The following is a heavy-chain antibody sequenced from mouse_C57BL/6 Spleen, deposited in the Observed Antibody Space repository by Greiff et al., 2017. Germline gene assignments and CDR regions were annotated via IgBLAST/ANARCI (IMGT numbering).Heavy chain of an antibody. CDR1: GYTFTSYW. CDR2: INPSSGYT. Sequence: QVQLKQSGAELAKPGASVKLSCKASGYTFTSYWMHWVKQRPGQGLEWIGYINPSSGYTKYNQKFKDKATLTADKSSSTAYMQLSSLTYEYSAVYYCARGITTVVAPFDYWGQGTTLTVSS. J-gene: IGHJ2*01. V-gene: IGHV1-7*01. CDR3: ARGITTVVAPFDY. D-gene: IGHD1-1*01.